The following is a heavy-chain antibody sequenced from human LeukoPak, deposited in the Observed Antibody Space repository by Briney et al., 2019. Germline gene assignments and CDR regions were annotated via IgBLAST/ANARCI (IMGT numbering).Heavy chain of an antibody. Sequence: SQTLSLTCAISGDSVSSNSAAWNWIRQSPSRGLEWLGRTYYRSKWYNGYAVFVKSRISVNPDTSKNQFSLQLNSVTPEDTAVYYCARGKSSGGPYHWFDPWGQGTLVTVSS. CDR2: TYYRSKWYN. J-gene: IGHJ5*02. V-gene: IGHV6-1*01. D-gene: IGHD6-19*01. CDR3: ARGKSSGGPYHWFDP. CDR1: GDSVSSNSAA.